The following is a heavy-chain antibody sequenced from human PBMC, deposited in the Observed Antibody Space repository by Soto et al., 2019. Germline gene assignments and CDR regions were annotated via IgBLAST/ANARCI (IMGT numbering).Heavy chain of an antibody. CDR1: GGTFSSYT. Sequence: ASVKVSCKASGGTFSSYTISWVRQAPGQGLEWMGRISANIGKTNYAQKLQGRVTMTTDTSTSTAYMELRSLRSDDTAVYYCARVDSSGWEADYWGQGTLLTVSS. CDR2: ISANIGKT. V-gene: IGHV1-18*01. CDR3: ARVDSSGWEADY. J-gene: IGHJ4*02. D-gene: IGHD6-19*01.